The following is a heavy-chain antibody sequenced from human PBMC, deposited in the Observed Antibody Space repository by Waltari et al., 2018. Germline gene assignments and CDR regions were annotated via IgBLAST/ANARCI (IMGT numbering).Heavy chain of an antibody. CDR1: GGSISSSSYY. Sequence: QLQLQESGPGLVKPSETLSLTCTVSGGSISSSSYYWGWIRQPPGKGLEWIGSIYYSWSTYYSPSLKSRVTISVDTSKNQFSLKLSSVTAADTAVYYCARGEGYCSGGSCPGDFQHWGQGTLVTVSS. D-gene: IGHD2-15*01. V-gene: IGHV4-39*07. J-gene: IGHJ1*01. CDR3: ARGEGYCSGGSCPGDFQH. CDR2: IYYSWST.